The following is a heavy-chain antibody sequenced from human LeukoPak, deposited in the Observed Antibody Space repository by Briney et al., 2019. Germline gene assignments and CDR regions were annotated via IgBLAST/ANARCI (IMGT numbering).Heavy chain of an antibody. CDR1: GGSISSYY. D-gene: IGHD1-14*01. J-gene: IGHJ3*02. V-gene: IGHV4-59*01. Sequence: SETLSLTCTVSGGSISSYYWSWIRQPPGKGLEWIGYIYYSGSTNYNPSLKSRVTISVDTSKNQFSLKLSSVTAADTAVYYCARVSVPGPAQYAFDIWGQGTMVTVSS. CDR2: IYYSGST. CDR3: ARVSVPGPAQYAFDI.